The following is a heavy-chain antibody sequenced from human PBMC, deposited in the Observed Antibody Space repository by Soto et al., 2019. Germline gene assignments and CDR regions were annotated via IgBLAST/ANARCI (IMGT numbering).Heavy chain of an antibody. CDR3: ARDSVPPDIVVVPAAMAGYYYMDV. CDR1: GYTFTSYG. CDR2: ISAYNGNT. V-gene: IGHV1-18*01. J-gene: IGHJ6*03. Sequence: ASVKVSCKASGYTFTSYGISWVRQAPGQGLEWMGWISAYNGNTNYAQKLQGRVTMTTDTSTSTAYMELRSLRSDDTAVYYCARDSVPPDIVVVPAAMAGYYYMDVWGKGTTVTVSS. D-gene: IGHD2-2*01.